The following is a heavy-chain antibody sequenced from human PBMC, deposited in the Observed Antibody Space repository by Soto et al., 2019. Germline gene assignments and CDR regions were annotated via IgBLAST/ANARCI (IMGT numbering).Heavy chain of an antibody. CDR2: ISSSSTAI. V-gene: IGHV3-21*01. CDR3: VRHNCPVDCYSSGY. J-gene: IGHJ4*02. Sequence: GGSLRLSCAASGFTFSSYSMNWVRQAPGKGLEWVSSISSSSTAIFYGDSVKGRFIISRDNAENSLYLQMDSLRAEDTAVYYGVRHNCPVDCYSSGYWGLGTLVTVSS. CDR1: GFTFSSYS. D-gene: IGHD2-21*02.